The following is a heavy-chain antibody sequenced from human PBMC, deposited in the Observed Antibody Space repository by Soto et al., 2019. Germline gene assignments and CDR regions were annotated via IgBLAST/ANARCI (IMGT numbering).Heavy chain of an antibody. J-gene: IGHJ4*02. CDR1: GYTFTSYG. CDR2: ISAYNGNT. CDR3: ARGYSYYDGGEY. V-gene: IGHV1-18*04. D-gene: IGHD5-12*01. Sequence: QVQLVQSGAEVKKPGASVKVSCKASGYTFTSYGISWVRQAPGQGLEWMGWISAYNGNTNYAQTLQGRVTMTTDKSTSPASVEPRSLRSDDTVVYYCARGYSYYDGGEYWGQGTLVTVSS.